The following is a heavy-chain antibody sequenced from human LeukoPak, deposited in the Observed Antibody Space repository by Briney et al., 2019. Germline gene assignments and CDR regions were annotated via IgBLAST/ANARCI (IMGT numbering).Heavy chain of an antibody. J-gene: IGHJ5*02. CDR3: ARRSSGWHRNWFDP. CDR1: GGSFSGYY. V-gene: IGHV4-34*01. D-gene: IGHD6-19*01. CDR2: INHSGST. Sequence: SETLSLTCAVYGGSFSGYYCTWIRQPPGKGLEWIGEINHSGSTNYNPSLKSRVTISVDTSKNQFSLKLSSVTAADTAVYYCARRSSGWHRNWFDPWGQGTLVTVSS.